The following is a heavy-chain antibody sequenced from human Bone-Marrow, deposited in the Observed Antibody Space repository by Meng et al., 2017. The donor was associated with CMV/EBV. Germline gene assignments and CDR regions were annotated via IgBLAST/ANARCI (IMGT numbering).Heavy chain of an antibody. V-gene: IGHV3-43*01. Sequence: GGSLRLSWAASGFTFDDYTMHWVRQAPGKGLEWVSLISWDGGSTYYADSVKGRFTISRDNSKNSLYLQMNSLRTEDTALYYCAKDSAPRSRDRVYYYGMDVWGQGTTVTVSS. J-gene: IGHJ6*02. D-gene: IGHD2-15*01. CDR3: AKDSAPRSRDRVYYYGMDV. CDR2: ISWDGGST. CDR1: GFTFDDYT.